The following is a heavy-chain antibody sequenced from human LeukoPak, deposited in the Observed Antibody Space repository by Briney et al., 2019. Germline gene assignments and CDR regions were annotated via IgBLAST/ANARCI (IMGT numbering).Heavy chain of an antibody. CDR1: GGSVTSGSYF. CDR2: IYTRGST. V-gene: IGHV4-61*02. Sequence: SETLSLTCTVSGGSVTSGSYFWNWIRQPAGKGLEWIGRIYTRGSTSYNPSLKSRVTISLDTSKNQFSLKLSSVTAADTAVYYCARHIDPVYGDDAFDIWGQGTMVTVSS. J-gene: IGHJ3*02. D-gene: IGHD4-17*01. CDR3: ARHIDPVYGDDAFDI.